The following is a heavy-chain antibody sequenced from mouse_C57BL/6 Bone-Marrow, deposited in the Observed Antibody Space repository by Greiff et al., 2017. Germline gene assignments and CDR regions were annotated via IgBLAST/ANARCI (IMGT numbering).Heavy chain of an antibody. CDR3: SRQVTTVLATKYFDV. J-gene: IGHJ1*03. CDR1: GFTFSSYT. CDR2: ISGGGGNT. Sequence: EVKVVESGGGLVKPGGSLKLSCAASGFTFSSYTMSWVRQTPEKRLQWVAAISGGGGNTYYPDSVKVRFTISRDNDKNLLYLQMSMLRSEDTALYYCSRQVTTVLATKYFDVWGTGTTVTVSS. D-gene: IGHD1-1*01. V-gene: IGHV5-9*01.